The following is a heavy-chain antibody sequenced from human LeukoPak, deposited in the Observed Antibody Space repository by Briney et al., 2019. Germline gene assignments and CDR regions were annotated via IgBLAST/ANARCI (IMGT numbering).Heavy chain of an antibody. D-gene: IGHD2-2*01. CDR1: GYRFINYW. J-gene: IGHJ5*02. Sequence: GESLKISCKASGYRFINYWIGWVRQKPGRGLEWMGIIYPGDSDTRYSPSFQGQVTISADKSINTAYLQWSSLKASDTAMYYCARGDYCSSTSCSFDPWGQGTLVTVSS. V-gene: IGHV5-51*01. CDR2: IYPGDSDT. CDR3: ARGDYCSSTSCSFDP.